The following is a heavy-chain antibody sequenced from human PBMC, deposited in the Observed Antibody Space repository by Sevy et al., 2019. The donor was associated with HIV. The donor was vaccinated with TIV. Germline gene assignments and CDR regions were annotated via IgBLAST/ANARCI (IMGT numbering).Heavy chain of an antibody. Sequence: GGSLRLSCAASGFTFSSYAMSWVRQAPGKGLEWVSAISGSGGSTYYADSVKGRFTISRDNSKNTLYLQMNSMRAEDTAVYCCAKESGVLYGDPVEGGWGQGTLVTVSS. V-gene: IGHV3-23*01. CDR3: AKESGVLYGDPVEGG. J-gene: IGHJ4*02. D-gene: IGHD4-17*01. CDR1: GFTFSSYA. CDR2: ISGSGGST.